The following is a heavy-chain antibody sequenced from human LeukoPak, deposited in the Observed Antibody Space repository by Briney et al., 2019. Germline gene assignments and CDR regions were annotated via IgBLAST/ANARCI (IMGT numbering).Heavy chain of an antibody. D-gene: IGHD6-19*01. CDR1: GYTFTSYD. J-gene: IGHJ4*02. V-gene: IGHV1-2*02. CDR2: INPNSGGT. CDR3: AREGIAVAGLDY. Sequence: ASVKVSRKASGYTFTSYDINWVRQATRQGLEWMGWINPNSGGTNYAQKFQGRVTMTRDTSISTAYMELSRLRSDDTAVYYCAREGIAVAGLDYWGQGTLVTVSS.